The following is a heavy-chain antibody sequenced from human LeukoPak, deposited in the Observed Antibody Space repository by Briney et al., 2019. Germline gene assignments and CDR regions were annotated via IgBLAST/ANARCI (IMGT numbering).Heavy chain of an antibody. J-gene: IGHJ3*02. Sequence: GGSLRLSCAASGFTFSSYSMNWVRQAPGKGLEWVSSISSSSSYIYYADSVKGRFTISRDDAKNSLYLQMNSLRAEDTAVYYCARVLQALRVGWYAFDIWGQGTMVTVSS. CDR1: GFTFSSYS. CDR3: ARVLQALRVGWYAFDI. CDR2: ISSSSSYI. V-gene: IGHV3-21*01. D-gene: IGHD1-26*01.